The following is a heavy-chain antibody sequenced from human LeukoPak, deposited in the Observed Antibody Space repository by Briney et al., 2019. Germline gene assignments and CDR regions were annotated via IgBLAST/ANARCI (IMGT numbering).Heavy chain of an antibody. Sequence: SVKVSCKASGGTFSSYAISLVRQAPGQGLEWIGRIIPIFGTANYAQKFQGRVTITTDESTSTAYMELSSLRSEDTAVYYCARGDIVVVPAATVPRGSMYYFDYWGQGTLVTVSS. J-gene: IGHJ4*02. CDR1: GGTFSSYA. CDR3: ARGDIVVVPAATVPRGSMYYFDY. V-gene: IGHV1-69*05. CDR2: IIPIFGTA. D-gene: IGHD2-2*01.